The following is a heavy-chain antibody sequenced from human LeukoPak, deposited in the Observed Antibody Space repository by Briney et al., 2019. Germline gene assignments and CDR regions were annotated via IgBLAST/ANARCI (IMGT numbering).Heavy chain of an antibody. CDR1: GFTFSDYY. D-gene: IGHD6-13*01. CDR2: IRYDGSNK. Sequence: PGGSLRLSCAASGFTFSDYYMIWIRQAPGKGLEWVAFIRYDGSNKYYADSVKGRFTISRDKPKNTLYLQMNSLKTEDTAVYYCARGAARSHYYYMDVWGKGTTVTISS. J-gene: IGHJ6*03. CDR3: ARGAARSHYYYMDV. V-gene: IGHV3-30*02.